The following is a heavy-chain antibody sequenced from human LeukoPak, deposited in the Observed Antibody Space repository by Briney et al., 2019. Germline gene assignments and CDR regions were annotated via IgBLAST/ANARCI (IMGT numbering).Heavy chain of an antibody. Sequence: SETLSLTCTVSGYSISSGYYWGWIRQPPGKGLEWIGSIYRSGSTYYNPSLKSRVTISVDTSKNQVSLKLRSVTAADTAVYHCARDWSSSSYTYYYYYMDVWGKGTTVTVSS. J-gene: IGHJ6*03. CDR2: IYRSGST. CDR1: GYSISSGYY. D-gene: IGHD6-6*01. CDR3: ARDWSSSSYTYYYYYMDV. V-gene: IGHV4-38-2*02.